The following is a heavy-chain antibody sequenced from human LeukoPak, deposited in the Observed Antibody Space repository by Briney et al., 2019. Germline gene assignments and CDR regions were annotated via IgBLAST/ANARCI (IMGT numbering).Heavy chain of an antibody. CDR2: ISGGGGST. CDR1: GFPFSSYA. J-gene: IGHJ4*02. V-gene: IGHV3-23*01. CDR3: AKEGNDFRNLDY. D-gene: IGHD3-3*01. Sequence: GGSLRLSCAASGFPFSSYAMTWVRQAPGKGLEWVSTISGGGGSTYYADSVKGRFTISRDNSKSTLNLLMNSLRAEDTAVYYCAKEGNDFRNLDYWGQGTLVTVSS.